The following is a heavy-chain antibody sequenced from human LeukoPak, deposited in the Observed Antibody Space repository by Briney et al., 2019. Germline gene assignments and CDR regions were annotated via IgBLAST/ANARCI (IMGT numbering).Heavy chain of an antibody. CDR2: IKQDGREK. V-gene: IGHV3-7*01. J-gene: IGHJ5*02. D-gene: IGHD6-13*01. Sequence: GGSLRLSCAASGYTLSSYWMSWVRQAPGKGLEWVANIKQDGREKYYADSVKGRFTISRDNAKNSLYLQVNSLRAEDTAVYYCARDSSSWYRGNWFDPWGEGTLVTVSS. CDR3: ARDSSSWYRGNWFDP. CDR1: GYTLSSYW.